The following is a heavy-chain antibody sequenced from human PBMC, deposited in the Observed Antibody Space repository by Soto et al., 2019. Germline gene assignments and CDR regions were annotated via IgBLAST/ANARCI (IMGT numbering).Heavy chain of an antibody. D-gene: IGHD6-19*01. V-gene: IGHV4-59*01. Sequence: LSLTCTVSGGSISSYYWSWPRQPPGKGLEWIGYMYNSGNTNYNPSLKSRVTISVGTSNNQFSLKMSSVTAADTAVYFCARGRGSNGWSDYWGQGTLVTVSS. CDR2: MYNSGNT. CDR1: GGSISSYY. CDR3: ARGRGSNGWSDY. J-gene: IGHJ4*02.